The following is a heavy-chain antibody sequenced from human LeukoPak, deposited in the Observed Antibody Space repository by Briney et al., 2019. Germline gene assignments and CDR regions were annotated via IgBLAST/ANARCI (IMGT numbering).Heavy chain of an antibody. J-gene: IGHJ4*02. CDR3: ARDAVGSSYFDY. CDR1: GDSVSSNSAV. CDR2: TYYRSEWNN. D-gene: IGHD4-23*01. V-gene: IGHV6-1*01. Sequence: SQTLSLTCAISGDSVSSNSAVWNWIRQSPSRGLEWLGRTYYRSEWNNHYAVSVKSRITINPDTSKNQVSLQLNSVTPEDTAVYYCARDAVGSSYFDYWGQGTLVTVSS.